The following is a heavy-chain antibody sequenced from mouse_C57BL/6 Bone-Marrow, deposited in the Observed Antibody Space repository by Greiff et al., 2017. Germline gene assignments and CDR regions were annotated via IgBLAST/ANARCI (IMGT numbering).Heavy chain of an antibody. J-gene: IGHJ1*03. V-gene: IGHV7-1*01. Sequence: EVQGVESGGGLVQSGRSLRLSCATSGFTFSDFYMEWVRQAPGKGLEWIAASRNKANDYTTEYSASVKGRFIVSRDTSQSILYLQMNALRAEDTAIYYCARDEGDYPTFDVWGTGTTVTVSS. D-gene: IGHD2-4*01. CDR3: ARDEGDYPTFDV. CDR2: SRNKANDYTT. CDR1: GFTFSDFY.